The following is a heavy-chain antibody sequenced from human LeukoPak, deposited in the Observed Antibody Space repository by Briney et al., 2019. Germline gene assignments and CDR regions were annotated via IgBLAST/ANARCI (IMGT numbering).Heavy chain of an antibody. V-gene: IGHV3-23*01. D-gene: IGHD6-19*01. CDR3: AKEYGSGWYVSDY. CDR1: GFTFSNYA. J-gene: IGHJ4*02. Sequence: PPGGSLRLSCAASGFTFSNYAMTWVRQAPGKGLEWVSSISGSGGSTYYADSVKGRFSISRDNSKNTVYVQMNSLTAEDTAVYYCAKEYGSGWYVSDYWGQGTLVTVSS. CDR2: ISGSGGST.